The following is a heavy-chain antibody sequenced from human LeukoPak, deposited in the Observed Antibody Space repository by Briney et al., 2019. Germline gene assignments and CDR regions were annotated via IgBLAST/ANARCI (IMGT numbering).Heavy chain of an antibody. CDR3: ARNFYASSGYYLDDFYFDF. D-gene: IGHD3-22*01. V-gene: IGHV4-4*07. J-gene: IGHJ4*02. CDR1: GGSISSYY. CDR2: IYTSGST. Sequence: PSETLSLTCTVSGGSISSYYWSWIRQPAGKGLEWIGRIYTSGSTNYNPSLKSRVTMSVDTSKNQFSLKLSSVTAADTALYYCARNFYASSGYYLDDFYFDFWGQGTLVTVSS.